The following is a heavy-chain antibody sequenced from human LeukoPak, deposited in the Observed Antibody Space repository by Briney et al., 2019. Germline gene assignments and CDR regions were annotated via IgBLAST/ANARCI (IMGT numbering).Heavy chain of an antibody. CDR1: GFTFSSYA. V-gene: IGHV3-23*01. Sequence: GRSLRLSCAASGFTFSSYAMSWVRQAPGKGLEWVSAISGSGGSTYYADSVKGRFTISRDNSKNTLYLQMNSLRAEDTAVYYCAKDSYGVGATIWFDPWGQGTLVTVSS. CDR3: AKDSYGVGATIWFDP. CDR2: ISGSGGST. J-gene: IGHJ5*02. D-gene: IGHD1-26*01.